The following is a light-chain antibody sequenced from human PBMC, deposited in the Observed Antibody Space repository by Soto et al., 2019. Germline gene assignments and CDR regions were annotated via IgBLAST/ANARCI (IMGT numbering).Light chain of an antibody. V-gene: IGKV3-15*01. J-gene: IGKJ4*01. CDR3: QQYNNWSLA. Sequence: VITQSPATLSVPPGERATLSCRASQSITGNLAWYQQKPGQAPRLLIYDASTRASGIPARFSGSGSGTEFTLTISSLQSEDFAVYYCQQYNNWSLAFGGGTKVDIK. CDR1: QSITGN. CDR2: DAS.